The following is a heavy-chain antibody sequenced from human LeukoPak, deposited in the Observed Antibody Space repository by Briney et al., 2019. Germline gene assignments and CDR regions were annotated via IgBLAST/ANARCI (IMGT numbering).Heavy chain of an antibody. J-gene: IGHJ4*02. CDR2: ISSSGSTI. V-gene: IGHV3-11*01. CDR1: GFTFSDYY. D-gene: IGHD3-22*01. CDR3: ARDRSPYYYDSSGYIPY. Sequence: GGSLRLSCAASGFTFSDYYMSWIRQAPGKGLEWVSYISSSGSTIYYADSVKGRFTISRDNAKNSLYLQMNSLRAEDTAVYYCARDRSPYYYDSSGYIPYWGQGTLVTVSS.